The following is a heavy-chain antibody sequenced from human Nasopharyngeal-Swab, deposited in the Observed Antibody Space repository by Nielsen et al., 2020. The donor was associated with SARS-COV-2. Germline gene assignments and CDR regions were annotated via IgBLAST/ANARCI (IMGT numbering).Heavy chain of an antibody. CDR3: AALNSGRFRY. CDR2: INPSGGST. CDR1: GYTFTSYY. D-gene: IGHD1-26*01. Sequence: ASVKVSCKASGYTFTSYYMHWVRQAPGQGLEWMGIINPSGGSTSYAQKFQERVTINRDMSTSTAYMELRSLRSEDTAVYYCAALNSGRFRYWGQGTLVSVSS. V-gene: IGHV1-46*01. J-gene: IGHJ4*02.